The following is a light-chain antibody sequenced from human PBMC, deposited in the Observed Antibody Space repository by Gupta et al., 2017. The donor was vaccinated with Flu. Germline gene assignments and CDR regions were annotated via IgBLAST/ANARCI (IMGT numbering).Light chain of an antibody. V-gene: IGKV2D-29*01. CDR2: EVS. Sequence: DIVMTQTPLSLSVTPGQPASISCRSSQSLLHSDGMNYFCWYWQKPGQPPQLMIYEVSKSCLGDTGRFSGRGEGKDFTLKSSRGEDEDGGCYYGSQSVHLGTFGQGTXVEIK. CDR1: QSLLHSDGMNY. J-gene: IGKJ1*01. CDR3: SQSVHLGT.